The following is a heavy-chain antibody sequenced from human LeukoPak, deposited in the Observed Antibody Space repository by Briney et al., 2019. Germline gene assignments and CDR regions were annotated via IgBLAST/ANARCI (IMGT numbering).Heavy chain of an antibody. Sequence: SETLSLTCTVSGGSISSYYWSWIRQPPGKGPEWIGYIYYSGSTNYNPSLKSRVTISVDTSKNQFSLKLSSVTAADTAVYYCARDLGYSYGNYYGMDVWGQGTTVTVSS. J-gene: IGHJ6*02. CDR2: IYYSGST. V-gene: IGHV4-59*01. CDR1: GGSISSYY. D-gene: IGHD5-18*01. CDR3: ARDLGYSYGNYYGMDV.